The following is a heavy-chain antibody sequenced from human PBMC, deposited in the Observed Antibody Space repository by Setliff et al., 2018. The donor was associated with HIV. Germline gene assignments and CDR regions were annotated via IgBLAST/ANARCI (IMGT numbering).Heavy chain of an antibody. J-gene: IGHJ6*03. CDR1: GYTFTSYY. CDR3: ARVRGIGAYNYYYMDV. V-gene: IGHV1-46*01. D-gene: IGHD1-26*01. Sequence: ASVKVSCKASGYTFTSYYMHWVRQAPGQGLEWMGMINPSDGSTRYAQKFQGRVTITRDTSASTAYMELSSLRSEDTAVYYCARVRGIGAYNYYYMDVWGKGTTVTVSS. CDR2: INPSDGST.